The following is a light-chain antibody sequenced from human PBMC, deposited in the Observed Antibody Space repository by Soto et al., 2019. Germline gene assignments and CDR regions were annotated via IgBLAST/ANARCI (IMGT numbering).Light chain of an antibody. V-gene: IGKV1-39*01. CDR3: QQSSSTPQT. Sequence: DIQMTQSPSSLSASVGDRVTITCRASQSISSYLSWYQQKPGKAPKLLINVASTLQSGVPSRFSGSGSGTEFTRAISSLQPEDFATYYCQQSSSTPQTFGGGTRVEIK. CDR1: QSISSY. CDR2: VAS. J-gene: IGKJ4*01.